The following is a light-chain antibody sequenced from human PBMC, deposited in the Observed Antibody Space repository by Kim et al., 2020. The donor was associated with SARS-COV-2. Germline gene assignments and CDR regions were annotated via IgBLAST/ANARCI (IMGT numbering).Light chain of an antibody. CDR2: DTS. CDR1: QDLNEF. Sequence: SASVGDRVTITCQASQDLNEFLSWYQLKPGTAPKLLIYDTSYLETGVPSRFSGSGGGTYFTFTISSLQPEDFATYYCQQHDTLPSTFGQGTKLEI. V-gene: IGKV1-33*01. J-gene: IGKJ2*01. CDR3: QQHDTLPST.